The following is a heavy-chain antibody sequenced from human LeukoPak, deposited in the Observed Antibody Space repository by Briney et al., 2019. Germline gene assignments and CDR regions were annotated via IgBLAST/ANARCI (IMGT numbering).Heavy chain of an antibody. Sequence: GGSLRLSCAASGFTFSYYQMNWVLQAPGKGLEWISYISGSGSTTSFADSVRGRFTISRDNAKNSMFLQMNSLRAEDTAVYYCARGYCSGGSCHFDSWGQGTLVTVSS. CDR2: ISGSGSTT. CDR1: GFTFSYYQ. CDR3: ARGYCSGGSCHFDS. J-gene: IGHJ4*02. V-gene: IGHV3-48*03. D-gene: IGHD2-15*01.